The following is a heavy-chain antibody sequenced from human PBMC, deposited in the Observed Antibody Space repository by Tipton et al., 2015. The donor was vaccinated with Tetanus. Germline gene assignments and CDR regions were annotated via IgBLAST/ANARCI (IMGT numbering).Heavy chain of an antibody. CDR1: GGSVNSGSYY. Sequence: TLSLTCTVSGGSVNSGSYYWSWIRQPPGKGLEWIGYIYQSGSTSYSPSLESRVTILVDTTKNQFSLKLNSATAADTAVYYCARDQARGARGWNYFDYWGQGTLVTVSS. J-gene: IGHJ4*02. V-gene: IGHV4-61*01. D-gene: IGHD1-26*01. CDR3: ARDQARGARGWNYFDY. CDR2: IYQSGST.